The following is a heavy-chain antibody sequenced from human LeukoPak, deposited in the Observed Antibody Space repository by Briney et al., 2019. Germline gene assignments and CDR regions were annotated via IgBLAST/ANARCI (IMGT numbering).Heavy chain of an antibody. CDR3: ARGRSQYSSSWYYFDY. CDR2: ISYDGSNK. J-gene: IGHJ4*02. D-gene: IGHD6-13*01. V-gene: IGHV3-30*04. CDR1: GFTFSSYA. Sequence: GGSLRLSCAASGFTFSSYAMHWVRQAPGKGLEWVAVISYDGSNKYYADSVKGRFTISRDNSKNTTYPQMNSLRAEDTAVYYCARGRSQYSSSWYYFDYWGQGTLVTVSS.